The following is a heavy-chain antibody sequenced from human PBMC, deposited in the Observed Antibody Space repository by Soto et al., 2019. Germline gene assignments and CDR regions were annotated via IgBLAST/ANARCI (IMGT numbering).Heavy chain of an antibody. CDR3: ARARTHYYGSGSYYSDLSPDP. D-gene: IGHD3-10*01. J-gene: IGHJ5*02. CDR1: GGTFSSYA. V-gene: IGHV1-69*13. Sequence: SVKVSCKASGGTFSSYAISWVRQAPGQGLEWMGGIIPIFGTANYAQKFQGRVTITADESTSTAYMELSSLRSEDTAVYYCARARTHYYGSGSYYSDLSPDPWGQGTLVTVSS. CDR2: IIPIFGTA.